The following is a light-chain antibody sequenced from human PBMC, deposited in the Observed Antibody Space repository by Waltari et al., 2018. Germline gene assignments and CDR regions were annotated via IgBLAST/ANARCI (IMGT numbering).Light chain of an antibody. CDR1: SSDVGGYNY. Sequence: QSALPHPASVSGSPGQSITISCTGTSSDVGGYNYVSWYQQHPGKAPKLMIYDVSNRPSGVSNRLSGSKYGNTASLTISGLQAEDEADYCCSSYTSSSRVFGGGTKLTVL. CDR2: DVS. J-gene: IGLJ3*02. CDR3: SSYTSSSRV. V-gene: IGLV2-14*01.